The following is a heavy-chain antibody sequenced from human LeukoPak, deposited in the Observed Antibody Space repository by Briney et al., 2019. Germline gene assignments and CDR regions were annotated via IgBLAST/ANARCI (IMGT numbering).Heavy chain of an antibody. CDR2: IVPTFETA. Sequence: ASVKVSCKTSGGALGSYSISWVRQAPGQGLEWMGGIVPTFETANYAQKFQDRLTITADESTDTVYMELSSLTSEDTAVYYCARDRGHCDTARCYINWFDPWGQGTLVTVS. CDR3: ARDRGHCDTARCYINWFDP. V-gene: IGHV1-69*13. D-gene: IGHD5-18*01. CDR1: GGALGSYS. J-gene: IGHJ5*02.